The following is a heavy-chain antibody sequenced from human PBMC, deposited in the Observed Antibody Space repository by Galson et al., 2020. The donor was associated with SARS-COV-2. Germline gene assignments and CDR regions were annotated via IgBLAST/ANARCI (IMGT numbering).Heavy chain of an antibody. Sequence: ASVKVSCKASGYTFTSYAMHWVRQAPGQRLEWMGWINAGNGNTKYSQKFQGRVTITRDTSASTAYMELSSLRSEDTAVYYCSTGGYYYDSSGYFPELFDYWGQGALVTVSS. V-gene: IGHV1-3*01. J-gene: IGHJ4*02. D-gene: IGHD3-22*01. CDR1: GYTFTSYA. CDR2: INAGNGNT. CDR3: STGGYYYDSSGYFPELFDY.